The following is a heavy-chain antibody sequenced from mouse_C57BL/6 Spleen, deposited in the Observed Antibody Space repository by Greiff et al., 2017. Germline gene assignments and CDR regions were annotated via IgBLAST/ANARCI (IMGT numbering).Heavy chain of an antibody. CDR1: GFSLTSYG. D-gene: IGHD2-4*01. J-gene: IGHJ3*01. CDR3: AKRDDYDGGWFAD. Sequence: VQLQQSGPGLVQPSQSLSITCTVSGFSLTSYGVHWVRQSPGKGLEWLGVIWRGGSTDYNAAFMSRLSITKDNSKSQVFFKMNSLQADDTAIYYCAKRDDYDGGWFADWGQGTLVTVSA. V-gene: IGHV2-5*01. CDR2: IWRGGST.